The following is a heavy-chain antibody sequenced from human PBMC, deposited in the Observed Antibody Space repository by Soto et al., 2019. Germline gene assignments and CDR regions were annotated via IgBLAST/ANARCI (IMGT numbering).Heavy chain of an antibody. V-gene: IGHV4-59*01. Sequence: SETLSLTCTVSGGSISSNSLTWIRQPPGKELEWIGYIYCGGSSNYNPYLKSRVTISVYAYKNQFSLKLSSVTAADTAVYYCARAMGATGAPDYGGQGNLVTVSS. D-gene: IGHD1-26*01. CDR3: ARAMGATGAPDY. J-gene: IGHJ4*02. CDR2: IYCGGSS. CDR1: GGSISSNS.